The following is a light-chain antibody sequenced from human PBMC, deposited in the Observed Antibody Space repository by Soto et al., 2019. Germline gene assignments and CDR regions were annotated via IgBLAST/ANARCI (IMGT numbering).Light chain of an antibody. Sequence: QSVLTQHGSVSGSPGQSVTISCTGTSSDVGGYNYVSWYQQHPGKAPKLMIYDVSKRPSGVPDRFSGSKSGNTASLTISGLQAEDEADYYCCSYAGSYTPAYVFGTGTKVTVL. CDR3: CSYAGSYTPAYV. J-gene: IGLJ1*01. V-gene: IGLV2-11*01. CDR1: SSDVGGYNY. CDR2: DVS.